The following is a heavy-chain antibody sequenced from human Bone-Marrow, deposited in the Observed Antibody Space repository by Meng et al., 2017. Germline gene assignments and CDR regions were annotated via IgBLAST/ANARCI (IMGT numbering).Heavy chain of an antibody. V-gene: IGHV4-59*12. CDR2: IYYSGNT. D-gene: IGHD3-10*01. J-gene: IGHJ3*02. CDR3: ARVLGGFGESAFDI. CDR1: GASMTSYY. Sequence: ESLKISCTVSGASMTSYYWSWIRQPPGKGLEFIGNIYYSGNTNYNPSLKSRVTISVDTSKNQFSLKLSSVTAADTAVYYCARVLGGFGESAFDIWGQGTMVTVSS.